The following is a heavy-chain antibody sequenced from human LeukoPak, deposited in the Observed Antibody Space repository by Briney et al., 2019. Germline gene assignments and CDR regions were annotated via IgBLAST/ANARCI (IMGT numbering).Heavy chain of an antibody. D-gene: IGHD3-10*01. CDR1: GFTFEDYA. CDR2: ISWNSRII. Sequence: PGGSLRLSCSASGFTFEDYAMHWVRQAPGKGLEWVSGISWNSRIIDYAESVKGRFTISRDNSKNTLYLQMNSLRAEDTAVYYCAKGGITPFWGQGTLLTVSS. J-gene: IGHJ4*02. V-gene: IGHV3-9*01. CDR3: AKGGITPF.